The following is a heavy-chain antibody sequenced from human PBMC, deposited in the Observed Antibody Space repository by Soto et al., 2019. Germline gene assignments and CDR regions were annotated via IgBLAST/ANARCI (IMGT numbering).Heavy chain of an antibody. D-gene: IGHD2-2*01. J-gene: IGHJ5*02. Sequence: SETLSLTCAVYGGSFSGYYWSWIRQPPGKGLEWIGEINHSGSTNYNPSLKGRVTISVDTSKNQFSLKLSSVTAADTAVYYCARGRDIIVVVPRNWFDPWGQGTLVTVSS. V-gene: IGHV4-34*01. CDR2: INHSGST. CDR3: ARGRDIIVVVPRNWFDP. CDR1: GGSFSGYY.